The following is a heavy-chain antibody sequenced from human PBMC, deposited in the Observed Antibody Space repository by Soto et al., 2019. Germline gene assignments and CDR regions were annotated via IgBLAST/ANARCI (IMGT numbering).Heavy chain of an antibody. Sequence: SETLSLTCTVSGGSISSSSYYWGWLRQPPGKGLEWIGSIYYSGSTYYNPSLKSRVTISVDTSKNQFSLKLSSVTAADTALYYCARHAPAEVYLELFDYWGQGTLVTVSS. CDR1: GGSISSSSYY. CDR2: IYYSGST. D-gene: IGHD1-7*01. CDR3: ARHAPAEVYLELFDY. J-gene: IGHJ4*02. V-gene: IGHV4-39*01.